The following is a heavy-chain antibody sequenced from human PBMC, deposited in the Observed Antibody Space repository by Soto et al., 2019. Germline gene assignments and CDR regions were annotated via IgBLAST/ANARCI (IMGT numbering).Heavy chain of an antibody. V-gene: IGHV1-18*01. D-gene: IGHD6-19*01. CDR3: ATDAAVAGTGWFDP. CDR2: ISAHNGNT. CDR1: GYTFGSYG. Sequence: AQLVQSGAEVKKPGASVKVSCKASGYTFGSYGISWVRQAPGQGLEWMGWISAHNGNTKYTQKFQGRVTMTTDTSTNTAYMELRSLSSDDTSVYYCATDAAVAGTGWFDPWGQGTLVTVSS. J-gene: IGHJ5*02.